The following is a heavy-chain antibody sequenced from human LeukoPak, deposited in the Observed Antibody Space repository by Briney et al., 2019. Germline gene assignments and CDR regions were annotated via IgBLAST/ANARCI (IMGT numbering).Heavy chain of an antibody. V-gene: IGHV4-39*01. CDR2: IYYSGST. CDR3: ARHEPEFLEPPGWFDP. D-gene: IGHD3-3*01. Sequence: PSETLSLTCTVSGGSIGSSSYCGGWIRQPPGKGLEWVGSIYYSGSTYYNPSLKSRVTISRDTSNNQFSLKLSSVTAADTAVYYCARHEPEFLEPPGWFDPWGQGTLVTVSS. J-gene: IGHJ5*02. CDR1: GGSIGSSSYC.